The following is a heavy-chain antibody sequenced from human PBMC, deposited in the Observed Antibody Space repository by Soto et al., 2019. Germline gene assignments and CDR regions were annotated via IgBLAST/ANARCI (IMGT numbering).Heavy chain of an antibody. CDR1: GGSFSGYY. Sequence: PSATLSLTCAVYGGSFSGYYWSWIRQPPGKGLEWIGEINHSGSTNYNPSLKSRVTISVDTSKNQFSLKLSSVTAADPAGYYCARGGGGPPCPTPLHCFGYWGQGTLVTASS. CDR2: INHSGST. D-gene: IGHD2-15*01. J-gene: IGHJ4*02. V-gene: IGHV4-34*01. CDR3: ARGGGGPPCPTPLHCFGY.